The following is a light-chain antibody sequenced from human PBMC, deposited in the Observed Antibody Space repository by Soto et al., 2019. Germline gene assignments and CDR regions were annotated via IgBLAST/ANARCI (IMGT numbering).Light chain of an antibody. CDR2: GAS. V-gene: IGKV3-20*01. J-gene: IGKJ2*01. Sequence: EIVLTQSPGTLSLSPGERATLSCRASQSISSSYLAWYQQKPGQAPRVLIYGASNRATGIPDRFSGSGSGTLFTLTIRRVDPEDFALYICQPYRNPPPSAFGQWTKVEIK. CDR1: QSISSSY. CDR3: QPYRNPPPSA.